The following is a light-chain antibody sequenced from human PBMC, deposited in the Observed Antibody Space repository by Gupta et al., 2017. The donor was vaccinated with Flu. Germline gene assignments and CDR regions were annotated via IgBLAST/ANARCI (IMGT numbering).Light chain of an antibody. J-gene: IGKJ4*01. CDR2: DAS. CDR3: QQRSVWPLT. V-gene: IGKV3-11*01. CDR1: QSIDNY. Sequence: LLTQSPATLSLSPGDRATLSCRASQSIDNYIVWYQHRPGRVPRLLIWDASNRATGIPARFSGSGSGTDFALTISNLEPEDSAFYYCQQRSVWPLTFGGGTRVEIK.